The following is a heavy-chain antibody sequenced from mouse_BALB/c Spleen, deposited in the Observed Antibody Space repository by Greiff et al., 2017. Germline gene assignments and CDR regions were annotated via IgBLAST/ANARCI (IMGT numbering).Heavy chain of an antibody. CDR3: ATYGNYRQFAY. Sequence: VQLQQSAAELARPGASVKMSCKASGYTFTSYTMHWVKRRPGQGLEWIGYINPSSGYTEYNQKFKDKTTLTADKSSSTAYMQLSSLTSEDSAVYYCATYGNYRQFAYWGQGTLVTVSA. CDR1: GYTFTSYT. CDR2: INPSSGYT. J-gene: IGHJ3*01. D-gene: IGHD2-10*02. V-gene: IGHV1-4*02.